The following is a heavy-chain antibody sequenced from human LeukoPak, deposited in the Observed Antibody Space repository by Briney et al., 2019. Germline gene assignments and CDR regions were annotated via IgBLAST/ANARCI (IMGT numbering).Heavy chain of an antibody. CDR3: ARHSFRIAAAGSNWFDP. Sequence: SETLSLTCSVSGGSISSSSYYWAWIRQAPGKGLEWIGNVYYSGSTYYSPSLKSRVTISVDTSKNHFSLKLSSVTAADTAVYYCARHSFRIAAAGSNWFDPWGQGTLVTVSS. J-gene: IGHJ5*02. V-gene: IGHV4-39*01. D-gene: IGHD6-13*01. CDR1: GGSISSSSYY. CDR2: VYYSGST.